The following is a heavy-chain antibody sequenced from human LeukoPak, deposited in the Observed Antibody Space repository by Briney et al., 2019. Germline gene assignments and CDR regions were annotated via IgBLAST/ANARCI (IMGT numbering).Heavy chain of an antibody. CDR2: MSPNSGNT. J-gene: IGHJ4*02. V-gene: IGHV1-8*01. CDR3: ARGPPNWGYDY. D-gene: IGHD7-27*01. Sequence: ASVNVSCKASGYTFTSYDINWVRQAPGQGPEWMGWMSPNSGNTGYAQKFQGRVTMTRSTSMSTAYMELSSLVSEDTAVYYCARGPPNWGYDYWGQGTLVTVSS. CDR1: GYTFTSYD.